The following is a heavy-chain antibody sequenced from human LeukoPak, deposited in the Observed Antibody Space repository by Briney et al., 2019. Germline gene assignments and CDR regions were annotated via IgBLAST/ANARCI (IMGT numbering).Heavy chain of an antibody. CDR3: ASAVTMTYYFDY. J-gene: IGHJ4*02. CDR1: GGSISSSSYY. D-gene: IGHD4-17*01. Sequence: PSETLSLTCTVSGGSISSSSYYWGWIRQPPGKGLEWIGSIYYSGSTYYNPSLKSRVTISVDTSKNQFSLKLSSVTAADTAVYYCASAVTMTYYFDYWGQGTLVTVSS. CDR2: IYYSGST. V-gene: IGHV4-39*07.